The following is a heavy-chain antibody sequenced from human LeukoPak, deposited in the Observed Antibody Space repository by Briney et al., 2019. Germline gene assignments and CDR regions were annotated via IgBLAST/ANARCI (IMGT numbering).Heavy chain of an antibody. CDR1: GFSFTSYW. V-gene: IGHV5-10-1*01. J-gene: IGHJ1*01. CDR2: IDPSDSYT. D-gene: IGHD6-19*01. Sequence: GVSLQISFKGSGFSFTSYWISWVRQRPGKGLEWMGRIDPSDSYTNYSPSFQGHVTISADKSISTAYLQWSSLKASDTAMYYCAGAGIAVAGNAEYFQPWGQGTLVTVSS. CDR3: AGAGIAVAGNAEYFQP.